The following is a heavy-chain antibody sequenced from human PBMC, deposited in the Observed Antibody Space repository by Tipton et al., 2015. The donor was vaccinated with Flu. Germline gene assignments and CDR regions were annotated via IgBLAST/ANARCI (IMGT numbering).Heavy chain of an antibody. V-gene: IGHV4-34*01. CDR1: GGSFSGYF. J-gene: IGHJ4*02. D-gene: IGHD3-22*01. CDR2: INHSGST. Sequence: TLSLTCSVYGGSFSGYFWTWIRQPPGKELEWIGEINHSGSTHYNSSLKSRVTMSVDSSKNQFSLQLTSVTAADTAVYYCARVSPRRVTAIVVVMLPEGYFDYWGQGSLVTVSS. CDR3: ARVSPRRVTAIVVVMLPEGYFDY.